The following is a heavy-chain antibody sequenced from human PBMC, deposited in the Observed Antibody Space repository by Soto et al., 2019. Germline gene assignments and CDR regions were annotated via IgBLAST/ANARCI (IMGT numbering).Heavy chain of an antibody. D-gene: IGHD6-13*01. CDR1: GGSISSSNW. CDR2: IYHSGST. V-gene: IGHV4-4*02. J-gene: IGHJ6*02. Sequence: SETLSLTCAVSGGSISSSNWWSWVRQPPGKGLEWIGEIYHSGSTNYNPSLKSRVTISVDKSKNQFSLKLSSVTAADTAVYYCARVGAEAGTIADYYYYGMDVCGQGPTVTVYS. CDR3: ARVGAEAGTIADYYYYGMDV.